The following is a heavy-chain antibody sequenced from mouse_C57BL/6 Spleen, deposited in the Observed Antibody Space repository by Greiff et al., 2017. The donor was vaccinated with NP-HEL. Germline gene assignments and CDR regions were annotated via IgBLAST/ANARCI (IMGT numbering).Heavy chain of an antibody. J-gene: IGHJ2*01. Sequence: VQLQQSGPELVKPGASVKIPCKASGYTFTDYNMDWVKQSHGKSLEWIGDINPNNGGTIYNQKFKGKATLTVDKSSSTAYMELRSLTSEDTAVYYCARRGTTVRGYFDYWGQGTTLTVSS. CDR1: GYTFTDYN. CDR3: ARRGTTVRGYFDY. CDR2: INPNNGGT. D-gene: IGHD1-1*01. V-gene: IGHV1-18*01.